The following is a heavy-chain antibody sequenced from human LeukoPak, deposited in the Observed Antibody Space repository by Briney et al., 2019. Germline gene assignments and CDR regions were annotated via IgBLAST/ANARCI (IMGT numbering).Heavy chain of an antibody. J-gene: IGHJ3*02. Sequence: GGSLRLSCTASGFTFNYYYMTWVRQAPGKGLEWVANIKQDGSEEYYGDSVKGRFTISRDNAKNSLYLQMNSLRAEDTAVYYCARDLCGGGDCYRGTFDMWGHGTMVTVSS. CDR1: GFTFNYYY. D-gene: IGHD2-21*02. V-gene: IGHV3-7*01. CDR3: ARDLCGGGDCYRGTFDM. CDR2: IKQDGSEE.